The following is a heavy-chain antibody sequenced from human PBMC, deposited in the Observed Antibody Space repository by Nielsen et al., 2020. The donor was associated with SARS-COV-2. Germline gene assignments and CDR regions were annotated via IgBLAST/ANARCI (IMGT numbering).Heavy chain of an antibody. V-gene: IGHV3-11*03. Sequence: WIRQPPGKGLEWVSYISSSSSYTNYADSVKGRFTISRDNAENSLYLQMNSLRAEDTAVYYCARQGWEDYYYDSSGHVDYWGQGTLVTVSS. CDR2: ISSSSSYT. J-gene: IGHJ4*02. D-gene: IGHD3-22*01. CDR3: ARQGWEDYYYDSSGHVDY.